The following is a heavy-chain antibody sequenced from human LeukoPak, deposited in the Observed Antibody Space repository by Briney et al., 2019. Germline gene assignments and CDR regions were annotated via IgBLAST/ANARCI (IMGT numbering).Heavy chain of an antibody. Sequence: RGSLRLSCAPSGFTFDDYAMHWVPHAPGEGLEWVSLISWDGGSTYYADSVKGRFTISRDNSKNSLYLQMNSLRAEDTALYYCAKDSGYYDSSGYYDYWGQGTLVTVSS. CDR1: GFTFDDYA. D-gene: IGHD3-22*01. CDR3: AKDSGYYDSSGYYDY. V-gene: IGHV3-43D*03. CDR2: ISWDGGST. J-gene: IGHJ4*02.